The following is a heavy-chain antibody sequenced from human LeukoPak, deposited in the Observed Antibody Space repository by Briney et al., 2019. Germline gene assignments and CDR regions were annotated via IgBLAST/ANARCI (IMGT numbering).Heavy chain of an antibody. V-gene: IGHV3-20*04. J-gene: IGHJ6*03. CDR2: ITSNGDNT. Sequence: PGVSLRLFCVGSGFTFDEYDMRGLPQPPGKGPEWVSGITSNGDNTGYPGSVKGRFTISRDNAKNSLSLQMNSLRPEDTALYYCAMKFSRDYYYMDVWGKGTTVTVSS. CDR1: GFTFDEYD. CDR3: AMKFSRDYYYMDV.